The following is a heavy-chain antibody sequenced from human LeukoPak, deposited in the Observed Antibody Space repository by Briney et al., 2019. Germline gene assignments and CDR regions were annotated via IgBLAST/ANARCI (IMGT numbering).Heavy chain of an antibody. CDR1: GGSFSGYY. CDR3: ARHRLPAGGSSGTFYSRFDS. Sequence: PSETLSLTCAVYGGSFSGYYWSWIRQPPGKGLEWSGSIYYSGSTYYSPSLKSRVTISVDTSKNQFSLKLSSVTAADTAVYYCARHRLPAGGSSGTFYSRFDSWGQGTLVTVSS. V-gene: IGHV4-34*01. CDR2: IYYSGST. J-gene: IGHJ4*02. D-gene: IGHD3-10*01.